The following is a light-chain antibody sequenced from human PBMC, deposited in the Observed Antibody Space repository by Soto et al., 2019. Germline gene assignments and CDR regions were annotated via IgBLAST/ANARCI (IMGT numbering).Light chain of an antibody. J-gene: IGLJ1*01. CDR2: DVS. V-gene: IGLV2-14*03. CDR3: SSYTSSSTHV. Sequence: QSALTQPASVSGSPGQSITLSCTGTSSDVGAYNFVSWYQQHPGKVPKLMSFDVSSRPSGVSDRFSGSKSGHPASLTISVLQAEDEGDYYCSSYTSSSTHVVGSGTKLTVL. CDR1: SSDVGAYNF.